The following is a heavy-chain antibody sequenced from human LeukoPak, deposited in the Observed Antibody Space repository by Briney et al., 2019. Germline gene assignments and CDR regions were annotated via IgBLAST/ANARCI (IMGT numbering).Heavy chain of an antibody. CDR1: GFTFSSYA. Sequence: TGGSLRLSCAASGFTFSSYAMSWVRQAPGKGLEWVSAISGSGGSTYSADSVKGRFTISGDNSKNTLYLQMNGLRAEDTAVYYCAREVVYYYYGMDVWGQGTTVTVSS. D-gene: IGHD2-15*01. J-gene: IGHJ6*02. CDR2: ISGSGGST. CDR3: AREVVYYYYGMDV. V-gene: IGHV3-23*01.